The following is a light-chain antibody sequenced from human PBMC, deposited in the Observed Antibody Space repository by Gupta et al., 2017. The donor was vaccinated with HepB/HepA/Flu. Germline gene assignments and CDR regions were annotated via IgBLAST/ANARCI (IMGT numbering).Light chain of an antibody. CDR3: QKCNSAHS. CDR1: QGISNY. Sequence: DIQMTQSPSSLSASVGDRVTITCRASQGISNYLAWYQQTPGKVPKLLIYAASTLQSGVPSRFSGSGSGTDFSLTSSSLQPEDVATYYCQKCNSAHSFGQGTKLEIK. V-gene: IGKV1-27*01. CDR2: AAS. J-gene: IGKJ2*03.